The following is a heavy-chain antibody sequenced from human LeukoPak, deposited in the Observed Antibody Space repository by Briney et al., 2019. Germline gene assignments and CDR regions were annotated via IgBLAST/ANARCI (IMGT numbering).Heavy chain of an antibody. V-gene: IGHV1-2*02. J-gene: IGHJ3*01. D-gene: IGHD2-8*01. Sequence: ASVKVSCKASGYTFTDYYMHWVRQAPGQGLERMAWINPNSGGTNYAQKFQGRVTMTRDTSISTAYMELSRLRSDDTAVYYCARVRTKDAFDVWGQGTMVTVSS. CDR1: GYTFTDYY. CDR2: INPNSGGT. CDR3: ARVRTKDAFDV.